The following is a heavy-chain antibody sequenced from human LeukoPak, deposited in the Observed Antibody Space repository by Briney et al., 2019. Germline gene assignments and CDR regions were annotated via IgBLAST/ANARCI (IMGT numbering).Heavy chain of an antibody. V-gene: IGHV3-30*02. CDR1: EFTFTTYG. CDR2: IYYDGSNI. CDR3: VLTTTTGTRHDAFDI. D-gene: IGHD1-1*01. J-gene: IGHJ3*02. Sequence: PTGGSLRLSCAASEFTFTTYGMHWVRQAPGKGLEWVAFIYYDGSNIYYADYVKGRFTISRDNSKNTLYLQMNSLNAADSAVYYCVLTTTTGTRHDAFDIWGQGTMVTVSS.